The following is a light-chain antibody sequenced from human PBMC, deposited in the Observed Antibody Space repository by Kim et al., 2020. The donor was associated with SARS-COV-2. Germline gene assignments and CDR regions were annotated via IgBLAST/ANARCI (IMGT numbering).Light chain of an antibody. CDR1: QSISSG. V-gene: IGKV1-5*03. J-gene: IGKJ2*01. Sequence: SASVVDSVTINCRDSQSISSGLAWYQQKPEKAPKLLIYKASSLESGVQSRFSGSGSGTEFTLTISSLQPDEFATYYCQQYNTYPDTFGQGTKLEI. CDR2: KAS. CDR3: QQYNTYPDT.